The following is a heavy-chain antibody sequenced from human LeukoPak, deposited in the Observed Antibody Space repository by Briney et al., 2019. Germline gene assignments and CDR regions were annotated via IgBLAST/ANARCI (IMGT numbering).Heavy chain of an antibody. CDR1: GGSISSGTYY. CDR3: ALHDYGDRDAFAI. Sequence: SQTLSLTCTVSGGSISSGTYYWSWIRQPAGKGLEWIGRIYSSGSTSYNPSLESRVTISVDTSKNRFSLKLSSVTAADTAVYYCALHDYGDRDAFAIWGQGTMVTVSS. D-gene: IGHD4-17*01. J-gene: IGHJ3*02. CDR2: IYSSGST. V-gene: IGHV4-61*02.